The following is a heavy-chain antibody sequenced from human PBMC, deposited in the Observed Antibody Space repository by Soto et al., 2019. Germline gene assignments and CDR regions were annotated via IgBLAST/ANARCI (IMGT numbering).Heavy chain of an antibody. CDR1: GFTFSTYS. J-gene: IGHJ4*02. V-gene: IGHV3-21*01. CDR2: ISRSSGHI. D-gene: IGHD2-8*01. CDR3: ARDLSGYCSNGVCYSNHEVDN. Sequence: EVQLVESGGGLVKPGGSLRLSCAASGFTFSTYSMNWVRQAPGKGLEWVSSISRSSGHIYYADSVKGRFTISRDNARNSLYLQMNSLRAEDTAVYYCARDLSGYCSNGVCYSNHEVDNGGQGTLVTVSP.